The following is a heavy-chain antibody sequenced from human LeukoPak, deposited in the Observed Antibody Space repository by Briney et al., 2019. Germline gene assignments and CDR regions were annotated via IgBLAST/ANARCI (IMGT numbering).Heavy chain of an antibody. V-gene: IGHV1-18*04. CDR1: GYTFTSYY. Sequence: ASVKVSCKASGYTFTSYYVHWVRQAPGQGLEWMGWVSAYNGKTNYAQSLQHRVTMTTDTSTSTVYMELRSLRSDDTALYYCARGDTFLPTHYFDPWGQGTLVTVSS. CDR3: ARGDTFLPTHYFDP. CDR2: VSAYNGKT. D-gene: IGHD2/OR15-2a*01. J-gene: IGHJ5*02.